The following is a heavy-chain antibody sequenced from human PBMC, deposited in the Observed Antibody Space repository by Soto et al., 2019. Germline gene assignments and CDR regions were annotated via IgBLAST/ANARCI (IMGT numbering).Heavy chain of an antibody. J-gene: IGHJ4*02. CDR2: ISGSGGST. D-gene: IGHD1-26*01. CDR1: GFTFSSYA. Sequence: PGGSLRLSCAASGFTFSSYAMSWVRQAPGKGLEWVSAISGSGGSTYYADSVKGWFTISRDNSKNTLYLQMNSLRAEDTAVYYCAKGSGGSYLAPYFDYWGQGTLVTVSS. V-gene: IGHV3-23*01. CDR3: AKGSGGSYLAPYFDY.